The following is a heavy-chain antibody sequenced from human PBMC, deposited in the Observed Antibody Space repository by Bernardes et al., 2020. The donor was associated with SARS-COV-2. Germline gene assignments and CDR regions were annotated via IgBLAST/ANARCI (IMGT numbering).Heavy chain of an antibody. J-gene: IGHJ4*02. CDR3: AKYEEGSYRPPLEH. D-gene: IGHD1-1*01. CDR1: GFNFNNYV. CDR2: IRIYDYKT. V-gene: IGHV3-23*01. Sequence: GGSLRLSCAASGFNFNNYVMSWVRQAPGKGLEWISSIRIYDYKTFYADSVRGRFIMSGDKSQNTVSLQMDSLKDEDTAIYYCAKYEEGSYRPPLEHWGQGTLVTVSS.